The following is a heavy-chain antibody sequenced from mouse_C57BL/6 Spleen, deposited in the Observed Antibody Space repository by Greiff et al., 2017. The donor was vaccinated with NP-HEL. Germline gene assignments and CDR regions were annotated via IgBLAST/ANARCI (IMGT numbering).Heavy chain of an antibody. J-gene: IGHJ2*01. Sequence: EVQLQQSGAELVKPGASVKLSCTASGFNIKDYYMHWVKQRTEQGLEWIGRIDPEDGDTKYAPKFQGKATITADTSSNTAYLQLSSLTSEDTAVYYCARGPSAYSGDWGQGTTLTVSS. CDR1: GFNIKDYY. CDR3: ARGPSAYSGD. V-gene: IGHV14-2*01. CDR2: IDPEDGDT. D-gene: IGHD3-1*01.